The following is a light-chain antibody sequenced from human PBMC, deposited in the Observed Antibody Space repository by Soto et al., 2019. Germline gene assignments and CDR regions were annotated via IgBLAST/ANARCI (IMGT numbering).Light chain of an antibody. CDR1: QSVSSN. CDR2: DAS. V-gene: IGKV3-15*01. Sequence: EIVMTNSPATLSVSPGERATLSCRASQSVSSNLAWYQQKPGQAPRLLIYDASTRAPGFPARFSGSGSGTEFTLTISSLQSEDFAVYYCHHYNIWPYTFGQGANVDIK. CDR3: HHYNIWPYT. J-gene: IGKJ2*01.